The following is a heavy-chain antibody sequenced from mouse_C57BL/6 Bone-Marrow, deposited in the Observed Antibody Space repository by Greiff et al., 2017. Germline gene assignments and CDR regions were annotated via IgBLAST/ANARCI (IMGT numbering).Heavy chain of an antibody. D-gene: IGHD1-1*02. J-gene: IGHJ2*01. CDR2: IYPGSGST. V-gene: IGHV1-55*01. CDR1: GYTFTSYW. Sequence: QVQLKQPGAELVKPGASVKMSCKASGYTFTSYWITWVKQRPGQGLEWIGDIYPGSGSTNYNEKFKSKATLTVDTSSSTAYMQLSSLPSEYSAVYYGAIFISGLYYYAMDYWGQGTTLTVSS. CDR3: AIFISGLYYYAMDY.